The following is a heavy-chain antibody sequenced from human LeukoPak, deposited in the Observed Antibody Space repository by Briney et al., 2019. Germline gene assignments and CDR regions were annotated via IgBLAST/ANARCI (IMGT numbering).Heavy chain of an antibody. CDR1: GGSFSGYY. V-gene: IGHV4-34*01. J-gene: IGHJ6*02. CDR3: AGRVPVPSVRGVIQNYYYYGMDV. D-gene: IGHD3-10*01. Sequence: PSETLSLTCAVYGGSFSGYYWSWIRQPPGKGREGIGEINHSGSTNYNPSLKSRVTISVDTSKNQFSLKLSSVTAADTAVYYCAGRVPVPSVRGVIQNYYYYGMDVWGQGTTVTVSS. CDR2: INHSGST.